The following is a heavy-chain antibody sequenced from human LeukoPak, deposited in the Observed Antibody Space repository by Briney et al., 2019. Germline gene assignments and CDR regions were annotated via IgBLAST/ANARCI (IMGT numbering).Heavy chain of an antibody. CDR2: IRASGGGT. V-gene: IGHV3-23*01. Sequence: HPGGSLRLSCAASGFTFTNYAMNWVRQAPGKGREWVSAIRASGGGTYYAVSVKGRFTISRDNSKNTLYLQMISLRAEDTAVYCCARDQTDIAARLPDYWGQGTLVTVSS. CDR1: GFTFTNYA. CDR3: ARDQTDIAARLPDY. D-gene: IGHD6-6*01. J-gene: IGHJ4*02.